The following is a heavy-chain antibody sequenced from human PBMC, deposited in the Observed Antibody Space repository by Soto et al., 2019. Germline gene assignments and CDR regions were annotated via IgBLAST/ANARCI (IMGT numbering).Heavy chain of an antibody. CDR1: GYGFTRYW. CDR2: IYPGDSDA. Sequence: GESRTVSFKGSGYGFTRYWIGGVRQMNGKGLEWMGIIYPGDSDARYSPSFQGQVTISADKSISTAYLQWSSLKASDTAMYYCAGGGVRGVITRTRDYYGMDVWGQGTTVTVSS. V-gene: IGHV5-51*01. J-gene: IGHJ6*02. D-gene: IGHD3-10*01. CDR3: AGGGVRGVITRTRDYYGMDV.